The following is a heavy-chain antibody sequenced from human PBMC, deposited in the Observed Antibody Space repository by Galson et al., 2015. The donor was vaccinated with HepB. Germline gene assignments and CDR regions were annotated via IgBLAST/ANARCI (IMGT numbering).Heavy chain of an antibody. CDR2: IKQDVNRK. D-gene: IGHD2/OR15-2a*01. Sequence: SLRLSCAASGFTFGDYWMSWVRQAPVQGLEWVATIKQDVNRKYYVDSVKGRFTISRDNAKNSLYLQMNSLRVEDTAVYYCVKRMLSFKSIDYWGQGTLVTVSS. J-gene: IGHJ4*02. V-gene: IGHV3-7*03. CDR3: VKRMLSFKSIDY. CDR1: GFTFGDYW.